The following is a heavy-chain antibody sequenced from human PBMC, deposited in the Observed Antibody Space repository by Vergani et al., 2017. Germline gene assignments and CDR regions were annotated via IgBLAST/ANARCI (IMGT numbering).Heavy chain of an antibody. V-gene: IGHV4-59*01. Sequence: QVQLQESGPGLVKPSETLSLTCTVSGGSISSYYWSWIRQPPGKGLEWIGYIYYSGSTNYNPSRKSRVTISVATSKNQFSLKLSSVTAADTAVYYCARSSPRYCSSTSCYDYWGQGTLVTVSS. CDR2: IYYSGST. D-gene: IGHD2-2*01. CDR1: GGSISSYY. J-gene: IGHJ4*02. CDR3: ARSSPRYCSSTSCYDY.